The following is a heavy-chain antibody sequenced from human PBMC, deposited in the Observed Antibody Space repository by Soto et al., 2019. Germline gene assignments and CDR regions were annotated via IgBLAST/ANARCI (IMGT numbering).Heavy chain of an antibody. J-gene: IGHJ4*02. CDR1: GYTLTELS. Sequence: ASVKVSCKVSGYTLTELSMHWVRQAPGKGLEWMGGFDPEDGETIYAQKFQGRVTMTEDTSTDTAYMELSSLRSEDTAVYYCATKVEVGLRWSPRYYFDYWGQGTLVTISS. D-gene: IGHD4-17*01. CDR3: ATKVEVGLRWSPRYYFDY. V-gene: IGHV1-24*01. CDR2: FDPEDGET.